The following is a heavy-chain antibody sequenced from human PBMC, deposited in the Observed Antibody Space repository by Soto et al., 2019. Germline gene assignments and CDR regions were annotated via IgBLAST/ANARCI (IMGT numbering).Heavy chain of an antibody. CDR1: GFNFNDYA. D-gene: IGHD1-26*01. J-gene: IGHJ4*02. CDR2: VSWNGGPI. V-gene: IGHV3-9*01. CDR3: ARAPPRRWELLIDY. Sequence: PGGSLRLSCAASGFNFNDYAMHWVRQAPGKGLEWVSGVSWNGGPIGYADSVKGRFTISRDNAKKSLHLQMNNLKPDDTASYYCARAPPRRWELLIDYWGQGTLVTVSS.